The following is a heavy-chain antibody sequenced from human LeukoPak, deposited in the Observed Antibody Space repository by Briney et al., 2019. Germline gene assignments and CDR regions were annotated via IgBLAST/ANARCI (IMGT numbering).Heavy chain of an antibody. V-gene: IGHV3-23*01. Sequence: GGSLRLSCAASGFTFSSYAMSWVRQAPGKGLEWVSAISGSGGSTYYADSVKGRFTISRDNSKNTLYLQVNSLRAEDTAVYYCAKDPDIVVVPAAIWFDPWGQGTLVTVSS. J-gene: IGHJ5*02. D-gene: IGHD2-2*01. CDR2: ISGSGGST. CDR1: GFTFSSYA. CDR3: AKDPDIVVVPAAIWFDP.